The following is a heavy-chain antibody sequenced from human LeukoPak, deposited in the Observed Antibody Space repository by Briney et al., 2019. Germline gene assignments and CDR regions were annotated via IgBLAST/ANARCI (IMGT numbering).Heavy chain of an antibody. CDR1: NDSIINNY. J-gene: IGHJ4*02. V-gene: IGHV4-59*01. CDR3: ARETPAGTFDY. Sequence: SETLSLTCSVSNDSIINNYWSWIRQPPGKGLEWIGYIHYRGGTNYNPSLKSRVSISVDTSKNQFSLNLSSVTAADTALYYCARETPAGTFDYWGQGTLVTVSS. CDR2: IHYRGGT.